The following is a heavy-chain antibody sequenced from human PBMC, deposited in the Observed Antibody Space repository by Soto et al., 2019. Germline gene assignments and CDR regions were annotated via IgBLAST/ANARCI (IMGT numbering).Heavy chain of an antibody. D-gene: IGHD2-21*02. CDR2: SNDYNGDR. CDR1: GYIFTKYG. CDR3: ARLQFGGDGMLNWFDP. Sequence: QVQVVQSGPELKKPGASVKVSCKAQGYIFTKYGLGWVRQAPGHGREWMGLSNDYNGDRKVAQKFQDRVSMTADTASDTAYMELKRPRSGDTAVYYCARLQFGGDGMLNWFDPWGQGTLVTVSS. V-gene: IGHV1-18*01. J-gene: IGHJ5*02.